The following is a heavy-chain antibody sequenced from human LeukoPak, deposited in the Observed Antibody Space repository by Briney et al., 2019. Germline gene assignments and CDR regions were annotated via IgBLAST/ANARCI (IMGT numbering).Heavy chain of an antibody. CDR2: IYPGDSDT. D-gene: IGHD3-22*01. Sequence: GESLKISCKGSGYSFTSYWIGWVRQMPGKGLEWMGIIYPGDSDTRYSPSFQGQVTISADKSISTSYLQWSSLKASDTAMYYCARSYDSSGYYFYCDYWGQGTLVTVSS. CDR1: GYSFTSYW. CDR3: ARSYDSSGYYFYCDY. J-gene: IGHJ4*02. V-gene: IGHV5-51*01.